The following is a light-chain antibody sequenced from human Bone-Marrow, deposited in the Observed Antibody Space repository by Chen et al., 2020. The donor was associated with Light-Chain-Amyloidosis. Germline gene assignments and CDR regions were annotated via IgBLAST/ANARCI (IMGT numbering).Light chain of an antibody. CDR2: EDD. V-gene: IGLV6-57*01. J-gene: IGLJ3*02. Sequence: NFMLTQPPSVPGFPGKPVIIPCTRCSGSIATNYVQWYQQRPDSSPTTVIYEDDQRPSGVPDRYSCSIDRSSNSASLTISGLKTEDEADYYCQSYQGSSQGVFGGGTKLTVL. CDR3: QSYQGSSQGV. CDR1: SGSIATNY.